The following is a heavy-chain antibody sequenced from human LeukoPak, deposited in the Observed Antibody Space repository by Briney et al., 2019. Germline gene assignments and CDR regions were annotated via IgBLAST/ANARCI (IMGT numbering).Heavy chain of an antibody. V-gene: IGHV3-23*01. Sequence: GGSLRLSCAASGFAFSNFAMSWVRQAPGKGLEWVSAISGSGGSTHYADSVKGRFTISRDNSKNTLYMQMNSLRTEDTAVYYCAKGGVAAARDYWGQGTLDTVSS. D-gene: IGHD6-13*01. CDR3: AKGGVAAARDY. CDR1: GFAFSNFA. CDR2: ISGSGGST. J-gene: IGHJ4*02.